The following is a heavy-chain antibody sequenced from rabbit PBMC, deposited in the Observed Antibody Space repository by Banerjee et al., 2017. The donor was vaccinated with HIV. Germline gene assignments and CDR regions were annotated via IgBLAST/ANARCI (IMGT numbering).Heavy chain of an antibody. CDR2: INTSSGST. J-gene: IGHJ4*01. V-gene: IGHV1S45*01. CDR1: GFSFSNKYV. CDR3: ARDETDDAGYGEHGYDTFNL. D-gene: IGHD6-1*01. Sequence: QEQLAESGGDLVKPEGSLTLTCKASGFSFSNKYVMCWVRQAPGKGLEWIGCINTSSGSTYYASWAKGRFTISKTSSTTVTLQMTSLTAADTATYFCARDETDDAGYGEHGYDTFNLWGPGTLVTVS.